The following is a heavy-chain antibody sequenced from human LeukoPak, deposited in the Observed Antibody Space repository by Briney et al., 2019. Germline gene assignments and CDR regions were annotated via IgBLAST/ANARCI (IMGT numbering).Heavy chain of an antibody. J-gene: IGHJ4*02. CDR1: GGSISSSDYY. CDR3: ARVATGSSSLGNFDY. Sequence: ASETLSLTCTVSGGSISSSDYYWSWIRQSPGKGLEWIGYIFYSGSAYYNPSLKSRLTISLDTSKNQFSLKLSSVTAADTAVYYCARVATGSSSLGNFDYWGQGTLVTVSS. V-gene: IGHV4-30-4*01. D-gene: IGHD6-13*01. CDR2: IFYSGSA.